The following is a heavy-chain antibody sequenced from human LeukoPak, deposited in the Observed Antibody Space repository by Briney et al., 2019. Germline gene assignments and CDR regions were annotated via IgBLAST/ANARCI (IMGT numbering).Heavy chain of an antibody. J-gene: IGHJ4*02. D-gene: IGHD3-22*01. V-gene: IGHV1-69*04. CDR1: GYTFTSYD. Sequence: GASVKVSCKASGYTFTSYDINWVRQATGQGLEWMGRIIPILGIANYAQKFQGRVTITADKSTSTAYMELSSLRSEDTAVYYCASSPTERGSSGSPPDYWGQGTLVTVSS. CDR3: ASSPTERGSSGSPPDY. CDR2: IIPILGIA.